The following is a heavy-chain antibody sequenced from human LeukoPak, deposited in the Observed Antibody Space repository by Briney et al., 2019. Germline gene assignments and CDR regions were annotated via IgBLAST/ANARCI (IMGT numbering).Heavy chain of an antibody. V-gene: IGHV3-33*01. D-gene: IGHD5-24*01. CDR3: ARPGRKRDGYNSYAFDI. Sequence: GGSLRLSCAASGFTFSSYGMHWVRQAPGKGLEWVAVIWYDGSNKYYADSVKGRFTISRDNSKNTLYLQMNSLRAEDTAVYYCARPGRKRDGYNSYAFDIWGQGTMVTVSS. CDR1: GFTFSSYG. CDR2: IWYDGSNK. J-gene: IGHJ3*02.